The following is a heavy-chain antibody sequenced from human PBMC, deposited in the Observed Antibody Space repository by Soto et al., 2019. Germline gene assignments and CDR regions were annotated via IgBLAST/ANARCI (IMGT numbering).Heavy chain of an antibody. J-gene: IGHJ4*02. Sequence: QVQLQESGPGLVKPSQTLSLTCTVSGGSISSGGYYWSWIRQHPGKGLEWIGYIYYSGSTYYNPSLKSRVTISVDTSKNQFSLKLSSVTAADTAVYYCARGVYYDSSGYGTDFDYWCQGTLVTVSS. V-gene: IGHV4-31*03. CDR1: GGSISSGGYY. CDR3: ARGVYYDSSGYGTDFDY. CDR2: IYYSGST. D-gene: IGHD3-22*01.